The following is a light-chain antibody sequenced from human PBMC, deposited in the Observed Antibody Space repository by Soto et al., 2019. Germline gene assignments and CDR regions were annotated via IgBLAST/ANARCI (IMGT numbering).Light chain of an antibody. Sequence: QSVLTQPASVSGSSGQSITISCTGTSSEVGGYNYVSWYQHHPGKAPKLMIYDVSNRPSGVSNRFSGSKSGNTASLTISGLQPEDEADYYCCSYTTSNTRQIVFGTGTKVTVL. CDR1: SSEVGGYNY. V-gene: IGLV2-14*03. CDR3: CSYTTSNTRQIV. J-gene: IGLJ1*01. CDR2: DVS.